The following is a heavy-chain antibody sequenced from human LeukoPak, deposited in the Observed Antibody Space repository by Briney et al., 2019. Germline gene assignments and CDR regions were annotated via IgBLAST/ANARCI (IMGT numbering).Heavy chain of an antibody. CDR2: INHSGST. V-gene: IGHV4-34*01. Sequence: SETLSLTCAVYGGSFSGYYWSWIRQPPGKGLEWIGEINHSGSTNYNPSLKSRVTISVDTSKNQFSLKLSSVTAADTAVYYCARGRYCSSTSCYKSFLGFDYRGKGTLVTVSS. CDR1: GGSFSGYY. J-gene: IGHJ4*02. D-gene: IGHD2-2*02. CDR3: ARGRYCSSTSCYKSFLGFDY.